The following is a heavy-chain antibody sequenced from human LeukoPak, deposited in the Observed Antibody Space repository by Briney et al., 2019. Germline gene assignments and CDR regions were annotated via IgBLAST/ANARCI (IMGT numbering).Heavy chain of an antibody. CDR3: ASQYSGYDGYYFDY. CDR2: IWYDGSNK. Sequence: PGGSLRLSCAASGFTFSSYGMHWVRQAPGKGLEGVAVIWYDGSNKYYADSVKGRFTISRDNSKNTLYLQMNSLRAEDTAVYYCASQYSGYDGYYFDYWGQGTLVTVSS. D-gene: IGHD5-12*01. V-gene: IGHV3-33*01. J-gene: IGHJ4*02. CDR1: GFTFSSYG.